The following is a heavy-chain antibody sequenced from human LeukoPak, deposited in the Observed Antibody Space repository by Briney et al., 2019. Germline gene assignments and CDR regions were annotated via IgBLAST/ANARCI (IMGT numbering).Heavy chain of an antibody. CDR3: ASVFYDILTGYYPRENDAFDI. D-gene: IGHD3-9*01. Sequence: GGSLRLSCAASGFTVSSNYMSWVRQAPGKGLEWVSVIYSGGSTYYADSVKGRFTISRDNSKNTLYLQMNSLRAEDTAVYYCASVFYDILTGYYPRENDAFDIWAKGQWSPSLQ. CDR1: GFTVSSNY. V-gene: IGHV3-53*01. CDR2: IYSGGST. J-gene: IGHJ3*02.